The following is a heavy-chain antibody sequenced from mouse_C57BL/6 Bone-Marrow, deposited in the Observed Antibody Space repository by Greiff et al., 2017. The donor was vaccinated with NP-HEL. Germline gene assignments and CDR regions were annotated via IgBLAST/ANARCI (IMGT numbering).Heavy chain of an antibody. CDR2: IYPRSGNT. CDR1: GYTFTSYG. D-gene: IGHD1-1*01. Sequence: VQLQQSGAELARPGASVKLSCKASGYTFTSYGISWVKQRTGQGLEWIGEIYPRSGNTYYNEKFKGKATLTADKSSSTAYMELRSLTSEDSAVYFCARRMVTTVAYYFDYWGQGTTLTVSS. V-gene: IGHV1-81*01. J-gene: IGHJ2*01. CDR3: ARRMVTTVAYYFDY.